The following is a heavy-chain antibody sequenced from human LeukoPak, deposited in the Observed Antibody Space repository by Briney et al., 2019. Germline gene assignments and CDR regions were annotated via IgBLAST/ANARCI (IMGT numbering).Heavy chain of an antibody. CDR1: GYTFISYY. V-gene: IGHV1-46*01. CDR3: ARAPGYYYGMDV. CDR2: INPRGGST. J-gene: IGHJ6*02. Sequence: ASVKVSCKASGYTFISYYMHWVRQAPGQGLEWMGIINPRGGSTGFAQKFQGRVTMTGDTSTSTVYMELSSLTSEDTAVYYCARAPGYYYGMDVWGHGTTVTVSS.